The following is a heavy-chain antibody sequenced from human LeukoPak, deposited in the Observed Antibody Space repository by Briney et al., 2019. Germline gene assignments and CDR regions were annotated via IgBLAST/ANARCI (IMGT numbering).Heavy chain of an antibody. D-gene: IGHD2/OR15-2a*01. V-gene: IGHV3-48*03. J-gene: IGHJ5*02. CDR1: GFTFSSFE. CDR3: AKGRISPDS. Sequence: PGGSLRLSCAASGFTFSSFEMNWVRQAPGKGLEWVSYISSSGSTIYYADSVKGRFTISRDNSKNMLYVQMNSLRAEDTAVYYCAKGRISPDSWGQGTLVTVSS. CDR2: ISSSGSTI.